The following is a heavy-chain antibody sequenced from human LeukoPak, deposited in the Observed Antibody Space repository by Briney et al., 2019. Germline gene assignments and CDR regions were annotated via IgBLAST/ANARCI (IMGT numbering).Heavy chain of an antibody. J-gene: IGHJ4*02. CDR1: GFTFGYHA. CDR3: AKSGTILVMNYFDY. CDR2: ISGSGDRT. V-gene: IGHV3-23*01. D-gene: IGHD3-22*01. Sequence: GGSLRLSCAASGFTFGYHAMNWVRQAPGKGLEWVSAISGSGDRTYLADSVKGRFTISRDNPKNTLYLQMNSLRAEDTAIYYRAKSGTILVMNYFDYWGQGTLVTVSS.